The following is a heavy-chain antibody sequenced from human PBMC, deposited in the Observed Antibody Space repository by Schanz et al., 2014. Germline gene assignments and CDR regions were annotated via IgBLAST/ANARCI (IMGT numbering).Heavy chain of an antibody. CDR3: ARDGGRDGYNLAFDV. J-gene: IGHJ3*01. Sequence: DVQLLESGGGLVQPGGSLRLSCAASGFTFSNHALSWVRQAPGKGLEWVSGIGGSGDSTHYADSVKGRFIISRDSSKNTLFLQMNSLRAEDTAVYFCARDGGRDGYNLAFDVWGQGTLVTVSS. CDR2: IGGSGDST. V-gene: IGHV3-23*01. CDR1: GFTFSNHA. D-gene: IGHD5-12*01.